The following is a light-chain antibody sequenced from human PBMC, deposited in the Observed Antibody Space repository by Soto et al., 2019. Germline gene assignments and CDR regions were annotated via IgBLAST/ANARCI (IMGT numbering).Light chain of an antibody. CDR2: EVS. CDR1: QSLLHSNGKTY. J-gene: IGKJ4*01. CDR3: LQSLDLPLT. V-gene: IGKV2D-29*02. Sequence: DVVMTQTPLSLSVTPGQPASISCKSSQSLLHSNGKTYFYWYLQKPGQSPQRLIYEVSNRFSGVPGKFRDSGSAADFRLRISRVDGEDVGIYYCLQSLDLPLTVGGGTKLEIK.